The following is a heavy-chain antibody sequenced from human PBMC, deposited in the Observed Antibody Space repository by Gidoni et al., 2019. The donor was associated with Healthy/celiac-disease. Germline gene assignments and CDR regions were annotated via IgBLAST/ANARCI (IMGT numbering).Heavy chain of an antibody. J-gene: IGHJ3*02. V-gene: IGHV3-23*01. CDR2: ISGSGGST. CDR3: AGRTLKPAFDI. CDR1: GFTFSSYA. Sequence: EVQLLESGGGLVQPGGSLRLSCAASGFTFSSYAMSWVRQAPGKGLEWFSSISGSGGSTYYAASVKGRFTISRDNSKNTLYLQMNSLRAEDTAVYYCAGRTLKPAFDIWGQGTMVTVSS.